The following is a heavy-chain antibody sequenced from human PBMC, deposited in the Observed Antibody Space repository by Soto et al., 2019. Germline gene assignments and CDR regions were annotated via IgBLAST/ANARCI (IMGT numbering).Heavy chain of an antibody. J-gene: IGHJ6*02. Sequence: EVQLLESGGGLVQPGGSLRLSCAASGFTFSSYAMSWVRQAPGKGLEWVSAISGSGGSTYYADSVKGRFTISRDNSKNTLYLQMNSLRAEDTAVYYCAKGSNYGAGYYYYGMDVWGQWTTVTVSS. V-gene: IGHV3-23*01. CDR2: ISGSGGST. CDR3: AKGSNYGAGYYYYGMDV. CDR1: GFTFSSYA. D-gene: IGHD4-17*01.